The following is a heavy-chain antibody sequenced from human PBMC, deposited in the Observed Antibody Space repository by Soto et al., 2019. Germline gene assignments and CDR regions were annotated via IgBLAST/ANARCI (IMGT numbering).Heavy chain of an antibody. D-gene: IGHD5-18*01. CDR3: ARTVRGYSYGYFDY. CDR2: IYYSGNT. Sequence: PSDTLSLTCTVSGGSISSYYWSWIRQTPGKGLEWIGYIYYSGNTNYNPSLRSRATISVDTSKNQFSLKLSSVTAADTAVYYCARTVRGYSYGYFDYWGQGNLVTVSS. J-gene: IGHJ4*02. V-gene: IGHV4-59*01. CDR1: GGSISSYY.